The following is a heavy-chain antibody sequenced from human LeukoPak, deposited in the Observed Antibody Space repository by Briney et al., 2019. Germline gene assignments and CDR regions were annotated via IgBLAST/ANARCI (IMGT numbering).Heavy chain of an antibody. Sequence: GGSLRLSCAASGFTFSGSAMHLVRQASGKGLEWVGRIRSKANSYATAYAASVKGRFTISRDDSKNTAYLQMNSLKTEDTAVYYCTRRYYGSGSYYNDPYYFDYWGQGTLVTVSS. CDR3: TRRYYGSGSYYNDPYYFDY. CDR2: IRSKANSYAT. D-gene: IGHD3-10*01. V-gene: IGHV3-73*01. CDR1: GFTFSGSA. J-gene: IGHJ4*02.